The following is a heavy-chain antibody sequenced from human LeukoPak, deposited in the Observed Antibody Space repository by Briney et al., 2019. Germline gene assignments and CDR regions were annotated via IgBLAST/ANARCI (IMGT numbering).Heavy chain of an antibody. J-gene: IGHJ4*02. CDR2: IKQDGSEE. Sequence: GGSLRLSCVASGFTFSESWMTWVRQAPGKGLEWVAKIKQDGSEEYYVDSVKGRFTISRDNAKNSLFLQMNSLRVEDTAIYYCARGGSYPGCWGQGTLVTVSS. V-gene: IGHV3-7*03. D-gene: IGHD1-26*01. CDR3: ARGGSYPGC. CDR1: GFTFSESW.